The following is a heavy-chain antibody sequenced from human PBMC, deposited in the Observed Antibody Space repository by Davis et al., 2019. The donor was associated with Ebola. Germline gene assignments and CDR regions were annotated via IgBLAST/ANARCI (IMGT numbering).Heavy chain of an antibody. CDR2: ISAYNGNT. Sequence: ASVKVSCKASGYTFTSYGISWVRQAPGQGLEWMGWISAYNGNTNYAQKLQGRVTMTTDTSTSTAYMELRSLRSDDTAVYYCARDKGKWELLSAFDIWGQGTMVTVSS. D-gene: IGHD1-26*01. V-gene: IGHV1-18*01. CDR1: GYTFTSYG. CDR3: ARDKGKWELLSAFDI. J-gene: IGHJ3*02.